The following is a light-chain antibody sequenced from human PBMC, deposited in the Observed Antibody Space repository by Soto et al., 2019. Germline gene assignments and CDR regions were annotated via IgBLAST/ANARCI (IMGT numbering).Light chain of an antibody. V-gene: IGLV2-14*03. CDR1: ISDVGCYNY. CDR2: DVS. Sequence: QSALTQPASVSGSPGQSITISCTGTISDVGCYNYVSWYQHHPGKAPKLMIFDVSNRPSGVSNRFSGSNSGNTASLTISGLQPEDEADYYCSSYTTSNTRQIVFGTGTKLTVL. CDR3: SSYTTSNTRQIV. J-gene: IGLJ1*01.